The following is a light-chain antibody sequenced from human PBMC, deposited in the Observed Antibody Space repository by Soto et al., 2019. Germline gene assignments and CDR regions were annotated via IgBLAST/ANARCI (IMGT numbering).Light chain of an antibody. J-gene: IGKJ2*01. CDR1: QSVRSSY. V-gene: IGKV3-20*01. CDR3: HQYGTPPNT. CDR2: GAS. Sequence: EVVLTQSPGTLSLSPGERATLSCRASQSVRSSYLAWYQQKPGQSPRLLIYGASRRATGIPDRFSGSASGIDFSLTISRLEPEDFAVYYCHQYGTPPNTYGQGTKLEI.